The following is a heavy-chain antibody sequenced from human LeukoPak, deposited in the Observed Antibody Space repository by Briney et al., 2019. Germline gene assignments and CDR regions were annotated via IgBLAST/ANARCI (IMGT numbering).Heavy chain of an antibody. D-gene: IGHD5-24*01. CDR1: GGFISSGGYY. V-gene: IGHV4-31*03. J-gene: IGHJ5*02. Sequence: PSQTLSLTCTVSGGFISSGGYYWSWIRQHPGKGLEWIGHIYYSGSTYYNPSLKSRVIISVDTSKNQFSLDLSSVTAADTAVYYCARATWRNWLDPWGQGTLVTVSS. CDR2: IYYSGST. CDR3: ARATWRNWLDP.